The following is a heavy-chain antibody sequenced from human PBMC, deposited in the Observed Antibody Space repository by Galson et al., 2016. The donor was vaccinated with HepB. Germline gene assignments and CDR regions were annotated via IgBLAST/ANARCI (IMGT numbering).Heavy chain of an antibody. J-gene: IGHJ6*01. V-gene: IGHV3-33*03. D-gene: IGHD2-15*01. CDR2: IWNDGSER. CDR1: RFNFGSYW. CDR3: ALLQGHL. Sequence: SLRLSCAASRFNFGSYWMYWVRQAPGKGLEWVAVIWNDGSERHYGDSVKGRFTISRDDSKNMVYLQMNSLHQGPIGLPPGALLQGHLWG.